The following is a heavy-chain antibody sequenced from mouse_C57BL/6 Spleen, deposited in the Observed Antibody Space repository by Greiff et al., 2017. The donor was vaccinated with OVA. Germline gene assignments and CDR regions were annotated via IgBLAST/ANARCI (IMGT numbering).Heavy chain of an antibody. D-gene: IGHD1-1*01. CDR1: GYTFTDYY. V-gene: IGHV1-26*01. Sequence: EVKLQQSGPELVKPGASVKISCKASGYTFTDYYMNWVKQSHGKSLEWIGDINPNNGGTSYNQKFKGKATLTVDKSSSTAYMELRSLTSEDSAVYYCAREDHYYGSSYRDYFDYWGQGTTLTVSS. CDR3: AREDHYYGSSYRDYFDY. CDR2: INPNNGGT. J-gene: IGHJ2*01.